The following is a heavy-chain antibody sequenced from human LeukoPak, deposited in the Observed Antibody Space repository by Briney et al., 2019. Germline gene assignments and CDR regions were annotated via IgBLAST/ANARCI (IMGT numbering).Heavy chain of an antibody. CDR3: AESYGDYLGYFDS. D-gene: IGHD4-17*01. V-gene: IGHV3-23*01. Sequence: TGGSLRLSCAASGFTFNSYAMSWVRQAPGKGLEWVSGISDGGGTTNYADAVKGRFTISRDKSKNTLFLQMNSLRAEDTAVYYCAESYGDYLGYFDSWGQGTLVTVSS. CDR1: GFTFNSYA. CDR2: ISDGGGTT. J-gene: IGHJ4*02.